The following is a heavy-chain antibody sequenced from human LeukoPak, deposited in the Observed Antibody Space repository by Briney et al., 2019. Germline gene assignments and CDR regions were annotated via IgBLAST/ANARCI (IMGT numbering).Heavy chain of an antibody. CDR3: ARDLTYYGDYVGHAFDI. V-gene: IGHV3-21*01. J-gene: IGHJ3*02. D-gene: IGHD4-17*01. Sequence: GGSLRLSCVGSGFIFRNYSMNWVRQAPGKGLEWVSSISSSGSYIYYADSVKGRFTISRDNAKNSLYLQMNSLRAEDTAVYYCARDLTYYGDYVGHAFDIWGQGTMVTVSS. CDR1: GFIFRNYS. CDR2: ISSSGSYI.